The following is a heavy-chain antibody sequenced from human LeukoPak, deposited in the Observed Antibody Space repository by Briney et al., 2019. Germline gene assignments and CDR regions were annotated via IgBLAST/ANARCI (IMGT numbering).Heavy chain of an antibody. Sequence: GGSLRLSCAASGFTFSSNYMSWVRQAPGKGLEWVSVIYSGGSTYYADSVKGRFTISRDNSKNTLYLQMNSLRAEDTAVYYCAREVTAYCGGDCYSRYYYYMDVWGKGTTVTISS. CDR3: AREVTAYCGGDCYSRYYYYMDV. V-gene: IGHV3-53*01. CDR1: GFTFSSNY. J-gene: IGHJ6*03. D-gene: IGHD2-21*02. CDR2: IYSGGST.